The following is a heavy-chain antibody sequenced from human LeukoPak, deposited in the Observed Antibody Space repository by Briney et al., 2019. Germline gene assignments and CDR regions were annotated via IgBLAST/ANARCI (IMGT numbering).Heavy chain of an antibody. V-gene: IGHV1-69*04. D-gene: IGHD2-2*02. CDR3: ARDRLYSHGRKYYFDY. CDR1: GGTFSSYA. J-gene: IGHJ4*02. CDR2: IIPILGIA. Sequence: SVRVSCKASGGTFSSYAISWVRQAPGQGLEWMGRIIPILGIANYAQKFQGRVTITADKSTSTAYMELSSLRSEDTAVYYCARDRLYSHGRKYYFDYWGQGTLVTVSS.